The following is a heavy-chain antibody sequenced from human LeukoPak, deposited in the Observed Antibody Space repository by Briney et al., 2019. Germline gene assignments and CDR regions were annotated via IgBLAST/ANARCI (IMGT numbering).Heavy chain of an antibody. CDR2: INHSGST. CDR1: GFTFSSYW. V-gene: IGHV4-34*01. Sequence: GSLRLSCAASGFTFSSYWMSWIRQPPGKGLEWIGEINHSGSTNYNPSLKSRVTISVDTSKNQFSLKLSSVTAADTAVYYCARTGSSSSGSLGCWGQGTLVTVSS. J-gene: IGHJ4*02. D-gene: IGHD6-6*01. CDR3: ARTGSSSSGSLGC.